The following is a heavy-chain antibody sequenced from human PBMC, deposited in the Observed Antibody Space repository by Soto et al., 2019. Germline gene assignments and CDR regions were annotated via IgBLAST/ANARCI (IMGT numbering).Heavy chain of an antibody. V-gene: IGHV1-69*18. CDR2: IIPVFGTT. D-gene: IGHD3-10*01. CDR1: GDTFSGYP. Sequence: QVQLVQSGAELKKPGSSVKVSCKASGDTFSGYPINWVRQAPGEGLEWMGRIIPVFGTTNDAQRFAGRVTFTADESTNTAYMELRGLLSEDTAVYYCARYGGFGELKYWGPGTLVTVS. CDR3: ARYGGFGELKY. J-gene: IGHJ4*02.